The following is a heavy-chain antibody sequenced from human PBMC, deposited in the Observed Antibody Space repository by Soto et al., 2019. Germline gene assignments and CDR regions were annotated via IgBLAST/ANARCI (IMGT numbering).Heavy chain of an antibody. Sequence: ETLSLTCTVSGGSISSSSYYWGWIRQPPGKGLEWIGSIYHSGSTYYNPPLKSRVTISVDTSKNQFSLKLSSVTAADTAVYYCARLSTVGFDYWGQGTLVTVSS. J-gene: IGHJ4*02. CDR3: ARLSTVGFDY. V-gene: IGHV4-39*01. CDR2: IYHSGST. D-gene: IGHD4-17*01. CDR1: GGSISSSSYY.